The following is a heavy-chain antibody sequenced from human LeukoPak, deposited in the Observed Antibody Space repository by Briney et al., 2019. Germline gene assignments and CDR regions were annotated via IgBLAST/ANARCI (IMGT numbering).Heavy chain of an antibody. CDR3: AKGHLSILFPFDN. CDR2: ISNSGGDT. CDR1: EFTFSSYA. D-gene: IGHD2-21*01. J-gene: IGHJ4*02. V-gene: IGHV3-23*01. Sequence: GGSLRLSCAASEFTFSSYAMGWVRQAPRKGLEWVSGISNSGGDTYYAGSVKGRFTISRDNSKNMLYLQMNSLRADDTAVYYCAKGHLSILFPFDNWGQGTLVTVSS.